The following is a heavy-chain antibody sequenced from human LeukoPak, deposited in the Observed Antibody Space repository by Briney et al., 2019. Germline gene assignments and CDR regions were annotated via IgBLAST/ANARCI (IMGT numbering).Heavy chain of an antibody. D-gene: IGHD3-9*01. CDR3: ARLPAPRIDWLGFLMDV. CDR1: GFTFSSYG. V-gene: IGHV3-33*01. CDR2: IWYDGSNK. Sequence: PGGSLRLSCAASGFTFSSYGMHWVRQAPGKGLEWVAVIWYDGSNKYYADSVEGRFTISRDNSKNTLYLQMNSLRAEDTAVYYCARLPAPRIDWLGFLMDVWGQGTTVTVSS. J-gene: IGHJ6*02.